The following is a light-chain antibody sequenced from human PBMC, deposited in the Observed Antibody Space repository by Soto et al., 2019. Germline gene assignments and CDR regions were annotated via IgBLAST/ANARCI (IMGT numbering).Light chain of an antibody. CDR2: EVS. CDR1: SSDVGGYNY. Sequence: QSALTQPASVSGSPGQSITISCTGTSSDVGGYNYVSWYQQHPGKAPKLIIYEVSNRPSGVSNRFSGSKSGNTASLTISGLPVEDEVDFYCIPYTDSTTLYVLFGGGTKLTVL. V-gene: IGLV2-14*01. J-gene: IGLJ2*01. CDR3: IPYTDSTTLYVL.